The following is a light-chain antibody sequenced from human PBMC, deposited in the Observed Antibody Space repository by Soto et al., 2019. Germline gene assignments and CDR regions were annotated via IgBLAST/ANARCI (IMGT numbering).Light chain of an antibody. CDR3: CSYVGRNTYV. Sequence: QSALTQPRSASGSPGQSITISCTGTSSDVGGYNYVSWYQQHPAKAPKLIIFDVSKQPSGVPNRFSGSKSGNTASLTISGLRAEDESDYYCCSYVGRNTYVFGTGTKLTAL. CDR1: SSDVGGYNY. CDR2: DVS. V-gene: IGLV2-11*01. J-gene: IGLJ1*01.